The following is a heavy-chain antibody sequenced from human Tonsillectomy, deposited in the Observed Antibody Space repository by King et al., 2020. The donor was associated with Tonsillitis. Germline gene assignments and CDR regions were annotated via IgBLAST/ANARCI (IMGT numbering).Heavy chain of an antibody. V-gene: IGHV3-74*01. CDR2: SKSDGSTT. D-gene: IGHD7-27*01. J-gene: IGHJ2*01. Sequence: VQLVESGGGLVQPGGSLRLSCAASGFTFSSYWMHWVRQAPGKGLVWVSRSKSDGSTTSYADSVKGRFTISRDNAKNTLYLQMNSLRAEDTAVYYCAREGATGADWYFDLWGRGTLVTVSS. CDR3: AREGATGADWYFDL. CDR1: GFTFSSYW.